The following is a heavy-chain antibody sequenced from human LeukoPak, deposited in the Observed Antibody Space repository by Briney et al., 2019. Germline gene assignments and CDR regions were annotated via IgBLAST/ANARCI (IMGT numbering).Heavy chain of an antibody. J-gene: IGHJ3*02. D-gene: IGHD6-19*01. CDR3: ARDLSIAVAGSPGFDI. Sequence: PSETLSLTCTVSGGSISSYYWSWIRQPPGKGLEWIGYIYCSGSTNYNPSLKSRVTISVDTSKNQFSLKLSSVTAADTAVYYCARDLSIAVAGSPGFDIWGQGTMVTVSS. V-gene: IGHV4-59*01. CDR2: IYCSGST. CDR1: GGSISSYY.